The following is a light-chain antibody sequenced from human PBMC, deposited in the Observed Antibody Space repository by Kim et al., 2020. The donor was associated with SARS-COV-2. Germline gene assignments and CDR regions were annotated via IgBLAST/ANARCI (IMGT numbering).Light chain of an antibody. J-gene: IGKJ2*01. CDR2: GAS. CDR3: QQSSSSLFT. V-gene: IGKV1-39*01. CDR1: ESISNH. Sequence: SASVGDRLTITCRESESISNHLNWYQQKPGKVPKLLIYGASTLVSGVPSRFSGSGSGTDFTLTISSLQPEDFATYYCQQSSSSLFTFGQGTKLEI.